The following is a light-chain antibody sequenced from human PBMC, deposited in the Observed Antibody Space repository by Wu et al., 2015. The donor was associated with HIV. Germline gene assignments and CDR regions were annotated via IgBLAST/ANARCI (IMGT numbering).Light chain of an antibody. CDR2: AAS. CDR3: QKYNSAPWT. Sequence: DIQMTQSPSSLSASVGDRVTITCRASQTIRNYLNWYQQKPGKAPNLLMYAASRLQSGVPSRFSGSGSGTDFTLTITSLQPEDVATYYCQKYNSAPWTFGQGTKVEIK. V-gene: IGKV1-39*01. J-gene: IGKJ1*01. CDR1: QTIRNY.